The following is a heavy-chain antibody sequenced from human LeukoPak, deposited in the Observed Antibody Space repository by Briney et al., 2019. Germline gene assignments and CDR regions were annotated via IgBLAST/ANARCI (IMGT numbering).Heavy chain of an antibody. CDR1: GGSISSGGYY. D-gene: IGHD3-10*01. CDR3: ARDNYGSGSPDY. CDR2: FYYSGST. Sequence: PSETLSLTCTVSGGSISSGGYYWSWVRQHPGKGLEWIGYFYYSGSTYYNPSLKSRVTISVDTSKTQFSLKLSSVTAAATAVCYCARDNYGSGSPDYWGQGTLVTVSS. V-gene: IGHV4-31*03. J-gene: IGHJ4*02.